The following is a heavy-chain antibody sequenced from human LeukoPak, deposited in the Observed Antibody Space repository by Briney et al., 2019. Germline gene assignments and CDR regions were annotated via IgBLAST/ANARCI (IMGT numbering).Heavy chain of an antibody. CDR1: GGSISSGSYY. CDR3: ARALQVAGDNWFDP. V-gene: IGHV4-61*02. J-gene: IGHJ5*02. Sequence: KPSETLSLTCTVSGGSISSGSYYWSWIRQPAGKGLDWIGRIYTTGSTNYNPSLKSRVTISVDTSKNQLSLKLSSVTAADTAVYYCARALQVAGDNWFDPWGQGTLVTVSS. CDR2: IYTTGST. D-gene: IGHD6-19*01.